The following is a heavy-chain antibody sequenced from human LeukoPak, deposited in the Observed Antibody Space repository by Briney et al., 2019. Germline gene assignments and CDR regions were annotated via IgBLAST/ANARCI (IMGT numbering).Heavy chain of an antibody. D-gene: IGHD3-10*01. CDR3: TRSHGSGSYGWTGDYYYYMDV. CDR1: GFTFSGSA. CDR2: IRSKANSYAT. J-gene: IGHJ6*03. Sequence: GGSLRLSCAASGFTFSGSAMHWVRQASGKGLEWVGRIRSKANSYATAYAAAVKGRFTISRDDSKNTAYLQMNSLKTEDTAVYYCTRSHGSGSYGWTGDYYYYMDVWGKGTTVTISS. V-gene: IGHV3-73*01.